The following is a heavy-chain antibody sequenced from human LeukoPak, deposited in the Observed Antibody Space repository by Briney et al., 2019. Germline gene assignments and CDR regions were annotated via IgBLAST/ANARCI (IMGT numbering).Heavy chain of an antibody. J-gene: IGHJ5*02. V-gene: IGHV1-2*02. CDR2: INPNSGGT. D-gene: IGHD3-3*01. CDR1: GYTFTGYY. Sequence: ASVKVSCKASGYTFTGYYMHWVRQAPGQGLEWMGWINPNSGGTNYAQKFQGRVTMTRDTSISTAYMELSRLRSDDTAVYYCARDWSSGVAINGWFDPWGQGTLVTVSS. CDR3: ARDWSSGVAINGWFDP.